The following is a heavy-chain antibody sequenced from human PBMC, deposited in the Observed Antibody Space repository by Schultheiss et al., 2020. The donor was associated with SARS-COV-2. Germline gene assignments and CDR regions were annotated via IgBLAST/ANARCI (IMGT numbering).Heavy chain of an antibody. J-gene: IGHJ6*02. CDR1: GFTFSSYS. Sequence: GGSLRLSCAASGFTFSSYSMNWVRQAPGKGLEWVSSISSSSSYIYYADSVKGRFTISRDNAKNSLYLQMNSLTAEDTALYYCAKDLHNFGLDVWGRGATVTVSS. D-gene: IGHD2-15*01. V-gene: IGHV3-21*04. CDR3: AKDLHNFGLDV. CDR2: ISSSSSYI.